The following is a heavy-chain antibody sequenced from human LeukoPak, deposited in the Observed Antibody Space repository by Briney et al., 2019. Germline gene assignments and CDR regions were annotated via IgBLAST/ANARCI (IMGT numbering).Heavy chain of an antibody. V-gene: IGHV3-30*04. CDR2: VSFDGTHT. CDR1: GITSNNYA. D-gene: IGHD2-15*01. Sequence: GTSLRLSCATSGITSNNYATHWVRQAPGKGLEWVATVSFDGTHTYYADSVKGRFTISRDNSMKMLWLQVDSLRPVDTAIYYCARAALSGGWKAGINYWGQGTLVSVS. CDR3: ARAALSGGWKAGINY. J-gene: IGHJ4*02.